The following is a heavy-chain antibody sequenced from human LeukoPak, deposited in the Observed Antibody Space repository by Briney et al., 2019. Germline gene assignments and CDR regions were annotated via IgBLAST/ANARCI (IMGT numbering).Heavy chain of an antibody. CDR3: ARVYYDSNDVDWFDP. Sequence: SETLSLTCTVSGGSISSYYWSWIRQPPGKGLEWIGYIYYSGSTNYNPSLKSRVTISVDTSKNQFSLKLSSVTAADTAVYYWARVYYDSNDVDWFDPWGQGTLVTVSS. CDR2: IYYSGST. J-gene: IGHJ5*02. CDR1: GGSISSYY. D-gene: IGHD3-22*01. V-gene: IGHV4-59*01.